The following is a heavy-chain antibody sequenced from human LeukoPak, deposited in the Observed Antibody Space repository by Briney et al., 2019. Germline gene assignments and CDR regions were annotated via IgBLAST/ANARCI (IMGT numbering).Heavy chain of an antibody. CDR3: ASESGSYLSAFDI. Sequence: PGGSLRLSCAASGFTFSSYEMNWVRQAPGKGPEWVSYISSSGSTIYYANSVKGRFTISRDNAKNSLYLQMNSMRAEDTAVYYCASESGSYLSAFDIWGQGTMVTVSS. J-gene: IGHJ3*02. CDR2: ISSSGSTI. V-gene: IGHV3-48*03. D-gene: IGHD1-26*01. CDR1: GFTFSSYE.